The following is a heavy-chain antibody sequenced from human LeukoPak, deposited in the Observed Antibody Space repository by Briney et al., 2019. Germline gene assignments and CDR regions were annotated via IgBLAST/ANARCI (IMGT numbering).Heavy chain of an antibody. V-gene: IGHV4-59*01. CDR3: ARSTSGYEIDY. CDR2: MYYSGST. CDR1: GGSISGCF. J-gene: IGHJ4*02. D-gene: IGHD5-12*01. Sequence: PSETLSLTCTVSGGSISGCFWSWIRQPPGKGLEWIGYMYYSGSTNYNPSLKSRVTISVDTSKNQFSLKLSSVTAADTAVYYCARSTSGYEIDYWGQGTLVTVSS.